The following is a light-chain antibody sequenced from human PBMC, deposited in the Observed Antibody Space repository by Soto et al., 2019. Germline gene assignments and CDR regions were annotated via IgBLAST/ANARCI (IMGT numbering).Light chain of an antibody. J-gene: IGKJ3*01. CDR1: QSVSSNH. CDR2: GAS. V-gene: IGKV3-20*01. Sequence: EIVLTQSPGSLSLSPRERATLSCRASQSVSSNHLAWYQQKPGQAPRLLIYGASRRATGIPDRFSGSGSGTDFTLTISRLEPEDFAIYYCQQYGSSPPFTFGPGTKVDIK. CDR3: QQYGSSPPFT.